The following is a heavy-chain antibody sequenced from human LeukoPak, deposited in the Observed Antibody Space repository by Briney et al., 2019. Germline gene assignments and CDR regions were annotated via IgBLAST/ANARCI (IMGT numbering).Heavy chain of an antibody. V-gene: IGHV1-69*13. CDR3: ANRLGSGSYNWFDP. CDR1: GGTFNNYA. Sequence: SVKVSCKASGGTFNNYAISWVRLAPGQGLEWMGGIIPVFGATTYARNFQGRVTITADESTSTAYMELSSLRSEDTAVYYCANRLGSGSYNWFDPWGQGTLVTVSA. CDR2: IIPVFGAT. J-gene: IGHJ5*02. D-gene: IGHD3-10*01.